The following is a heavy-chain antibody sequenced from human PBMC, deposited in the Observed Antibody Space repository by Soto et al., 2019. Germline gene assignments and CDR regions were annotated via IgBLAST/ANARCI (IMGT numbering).Heavy chain of an antibody. J-gene: IGHJ4*02. CDR1: GLSLSTSGVG. Sequence: QITLKESGPTLVKPTQTLTLTCTFSGLSLSTSGVGVGWIRQPPGKALEWLALVYWDDDKRYSPSLKSRLTITKDPSKHQVVLTLTNMDPVDTATYYCALYHKSSGYDLGYSFDYWGQGTLVTVSS. D-gene: IGHD5-12*01. CDR2: VYWDDDK. CDR3: ALYHKSSGYDLGYSFDY. V-gene: IGHV2-5*02.